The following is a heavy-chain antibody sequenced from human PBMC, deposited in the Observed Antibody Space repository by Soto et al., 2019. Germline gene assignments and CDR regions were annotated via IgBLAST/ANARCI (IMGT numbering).Heavy chain of an antibody. CDR3: TTGNDILTGYYGYYYYDGMDV. CDR2: LKSKTDGGTT. Sequence: EVQLVESGGGLVKPGGSLRLSCAASGFTFSNAWMNWVRQAPGKGLEWVGRLKSKTDGGTTDYAAPVKGRFTISRDDAKNTLYLQMNSLKAEDTAVYYCTTGNDILTGYYGYYYYDGMDVWGQGTTVTFSS. D-gene: IGHD3-9*01. CDR1: GFTFSNAW. J-gene: IGHJ6*02. V-gene: IGHV3-15*07.